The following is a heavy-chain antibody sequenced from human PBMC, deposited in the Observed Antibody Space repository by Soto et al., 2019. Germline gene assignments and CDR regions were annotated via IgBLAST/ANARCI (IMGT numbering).Heavy chain of an antibody. D-gene: IGHD6-13*01. CDR2: ISHTGSA. Sequence: PSETLSLTCTVSGGSISTYSKNWLRQFPGRELEWIAYISHTGSAKLNPSLESRVTISVYTSKNQFSLKLSSVTAADTAIYYCARDRVAAAGTEVAYDVWGQGTMVT. CDR3: ARDRVAAAGTEVAYDV. CDR1: GGSISTYS. J-gene: IGHJ3*01. V-gene: IGHV4-59*01.